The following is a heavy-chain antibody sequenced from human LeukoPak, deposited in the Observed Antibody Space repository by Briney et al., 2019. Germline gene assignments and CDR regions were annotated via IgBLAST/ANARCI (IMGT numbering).Heavy chain of an antibody. J-gene: IGHJ4*02. Sequence: PGGALRLSCAASGFTFSDYYMSWIRQAPGKGLEGASYISSSGSTIYYADSVKGRFTISRDNAKNSLYLQMNSLRAEDTVVYYCERYGADSYDYVWGSYRYHFDYWGQGTLVTVSS. V-gene: IGHV3-11*01. CDR1: GFTFSDYY. D-gene: IGHD3-16*02. CDR3: ERYGADSYDYVWGSYRYHFDY. CDR2: ISSSGSTI.